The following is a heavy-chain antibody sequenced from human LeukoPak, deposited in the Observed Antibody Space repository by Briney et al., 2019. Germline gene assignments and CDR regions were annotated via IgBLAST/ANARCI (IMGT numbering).Heavy chain of an antibody. CDR1: GYPFPSYG. V-gene: IGHV1-18*01. J-gene: IGHJ4*02. CDR3: ARIRLQQLVDY. Sequence: ASVKVSCKASGYPFPSYGISWVRQAPGQGLEWMGWISAYNGNTNYAQKLQGRVTMTTDTSTSTAYMELRSLRSDDTAVYYCARIRLQQLVDYWGQGTLVTVSS. D-gene: IGHD6-6*01. CDR2: ISAYNGNT.